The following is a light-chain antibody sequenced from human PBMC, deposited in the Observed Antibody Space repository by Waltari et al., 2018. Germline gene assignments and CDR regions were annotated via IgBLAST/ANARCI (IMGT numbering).Light chain of an antibody. J-gene: IGLJ2*01. V-gene: IGLV1-47*01. CDR3: AAWDDSLSGVV. CDR1: SSNIGSNY. CDR2: RHN. Sequence: QSVLTQPPSASGTPGQRVTISCSGSSSNIGSNYVYWYQQLPGTAPKLLIYRHNLRPSVVPGRFSGSKSGTSSSLAISGLRSEDEADYYCAAWDDSLSGVVFGGGTKLTVL.